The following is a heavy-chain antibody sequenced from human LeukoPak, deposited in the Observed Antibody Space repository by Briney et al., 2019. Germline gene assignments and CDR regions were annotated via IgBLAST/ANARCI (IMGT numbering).Heavy chain of an antibody. CDR2: IYYSGST. V-gene: IGHV4-59*01. CDR3: ARVSHDYGDYYFDY. D-gene: IGHD4-17*01. J-gene: IGHJ4*02. Sequence: PSETLSLTCTVSGGSISSYYWSWIRQPPGKGLEWIGYIYYSGSTNYNPSLKSRVTISVDTSKNQFSLKLSSVTAADTAGYYCARVSHDYGDYYFDYWGQGTLVTVPS. CDR1: GGSISSYY.